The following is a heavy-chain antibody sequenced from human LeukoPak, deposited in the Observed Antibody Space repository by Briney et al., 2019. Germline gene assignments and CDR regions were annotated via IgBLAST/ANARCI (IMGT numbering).Heavy chain of an antibody. CDR3: ASSIVYCSSTSCYFN. D-gene: IGHD2-2*01. V-gene: IGHV1-2*02. J-gene: IGHJ4*02. Sequence: ASVKVSCKTSGYTFTGYFMHWVRQAPGQGLEWMGWINPNSGGTNYAQKFQGRVTMTRDTSISTAYMELSRLRSDDTAVYYCASSIVYCSSTSCYFNWGQGTLVTVSS. CDR1: GYTFTGYF. CDR2: INPNSGGT.